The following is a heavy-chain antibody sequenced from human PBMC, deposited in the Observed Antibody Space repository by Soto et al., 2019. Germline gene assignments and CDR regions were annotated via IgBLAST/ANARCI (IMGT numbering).Heavy chain of an antibody. J-gene: IGHJ6*02. CDR2: IYYSGST. Sequence: PSETLSLTCTVSGGSISSDDYYWSWIRQPPGKGLEWIGYIYYSGSTYYNPSLKSRVTISVDTSKNQFSLKLSSVTAADTAIYYCARRGMFYDFWSGYSSYYYYAMDVWGQGTTVTVSS. D-gene: IGHD3-3*01. V-gene: IGHV4-30-4*01. CDR1: GGSISSDDYY. CDR3: ARRGMFYDFWSGYSSYYYYAMDV.